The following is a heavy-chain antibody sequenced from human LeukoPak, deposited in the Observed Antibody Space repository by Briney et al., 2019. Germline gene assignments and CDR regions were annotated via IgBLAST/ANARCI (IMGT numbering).Heavy chain of an antibody. V-gene: IGHV4-31*03. J-gene: IGHJ4*02. CDR2: IYYSGST. CDR1: GGSISSGGYY. D-gene: IGHD3-16*02. CDR3: VGAGSYRLFDY. Sequence: SETLSLTCTVSGGSISSGGYYWSWIRQHPGKGLERIGYIYYSGSTYYNPSLKSRVTISVDTSKNQFSLKLSSVTAADTAVYYCVGAGSYRLFDYWGQGTLVTVSS.